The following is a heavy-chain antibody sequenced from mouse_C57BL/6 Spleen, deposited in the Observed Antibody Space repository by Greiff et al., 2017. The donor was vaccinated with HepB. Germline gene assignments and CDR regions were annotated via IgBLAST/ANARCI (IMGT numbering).Heavy chain of an antibody. CDR3: ARDRGYGSSSWFAC. Sequence: ESGPGLVKPSQSLSLTCSVTGYSITSGYYWNWIRQFPGNKPEWMGYISYDGSNNYNPTLKNRIPITRDTSKNPFFLKLNSVTTEDTATYYRARDRGYGSSSWFACWGQGTLVTVAA. CDR2: ISYDGSN. J-gene: IGHJ3*01. D-gene: IGHD1-1*01. CDR1: GYSITSGYY. V-gene: IGHV3-6*01.